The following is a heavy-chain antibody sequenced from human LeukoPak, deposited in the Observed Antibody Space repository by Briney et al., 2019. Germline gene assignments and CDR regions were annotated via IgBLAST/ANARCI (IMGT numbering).Heavy chain of an antibody. CDR2: ISCSGGST. CDR1: GFTFSIYA. D-gene: IGHD3-16*01. J-gene: IGHJ4*02. CDR3: AKTSHSGWGHNDY. V-gene: IGHV3-23*01. Sequence: GGSLRLSCAVSGFTFSIYAMSWVRQAPGQGLEWVSAISCSGGSTYYADSVKGRFTISTHNSKTTLYLQMTIWSATDTSVSYCAKTSHSGWGHNDYWGQGTLVTVSP.